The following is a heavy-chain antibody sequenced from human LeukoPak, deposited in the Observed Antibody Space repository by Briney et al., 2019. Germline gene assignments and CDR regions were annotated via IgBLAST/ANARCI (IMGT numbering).Heavy chain of an antibody. V-gene: IGHV4-39*01. Sequence: SETLSLTCSVSGGSINSNSHHWDWIRQAPGKGLEWIGNIYYSGTTSYNPSLKSRVTISVDTSKNQFSLRLSSVTAADTAVYHCARRGDILTDYAFDYWGQGTLVTVSS. CDR3: ARRGDILTDYAFDY. CDR1: GGSINSNSHH. CDR2: IYYSGTT. J-gene: IGHJ4*02. D-gene: IGHD3-9*01.